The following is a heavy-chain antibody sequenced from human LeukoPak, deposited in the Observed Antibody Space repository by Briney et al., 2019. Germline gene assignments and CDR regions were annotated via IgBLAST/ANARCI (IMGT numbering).Heavy chain of an antibody. CDR2: TNSGGSST. D-gene: IGHD5-24*01. V-gene: IGHV3-74*01. CDR1: GFTFSSYW. CDR3: VKDDGWVQYAN. J-gene: IGHJ4*02. Sequence: GGSLRLSCAASGFTFSSYWMHWVRQAPGKGLVWVSRTNSGGSSTSYADSVKGRFTISRDNAKNTLYLQMNSLSAEDAAVYYCVKDDGWVQYANWGQGTLITASS.